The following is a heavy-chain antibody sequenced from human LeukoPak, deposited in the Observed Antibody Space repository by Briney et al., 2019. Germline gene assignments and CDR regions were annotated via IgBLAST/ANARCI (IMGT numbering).Heavy chain of an antibody. D-gene: IGHD3-3*01. CDR2: IYYSGST. V-gene: IGHV4-39*07. CDR1: GGSISSSSYY. CDR3: ARMKYYDFWSGYHESGFDY. Sequence: PSETLSLTCTVSGGSISSSSYYWGWIRQPPGKGLEWIGSIYYSGSTYYNPSLKSRVTISVDTSKNQFSLKLSSVTAADTAVYYCARMKYYDFWSGYHESGFDYWGQGTLVTVSS. J-gene: IGHJ4*02.